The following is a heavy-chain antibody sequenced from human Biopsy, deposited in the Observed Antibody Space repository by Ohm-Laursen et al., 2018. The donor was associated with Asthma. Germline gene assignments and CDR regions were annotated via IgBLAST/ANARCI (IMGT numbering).Heavy chain of an antibody. V-gene: IGHV1-69*01. CDR1: GGTFSSYA. CDR3: ARERIAARQRRYYFDC. Sequence: SSVKVSCKASGGTFSSYAISWVRQAPGQGLEWMGGIIPIFGTANYAQKFQGRVTITADESTSTAYMELSSLRSEDTAVYYCARERIAARQRRYYFDCWGQGTLVTVSS. D-gene: IGHD6-6*01. J-gene: IGHJ4*02. CDR2: IIPIFGTA.